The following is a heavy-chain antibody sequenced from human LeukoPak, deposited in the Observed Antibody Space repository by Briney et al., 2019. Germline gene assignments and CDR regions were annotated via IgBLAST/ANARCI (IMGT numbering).Heavy chain of an antibody. CDR2: IYSGGST. CDR3: ARDLRQVMYGYSSGFQVYYFDY. J-gene: IGHJ4*02. Sequence: GGSLRLSCAGSGFTCINAWRSWVRQAPGKGLEWVSVIYSGGSTYYADSVKGRFTISRDNAKNSLYLQMNSLRAEDTAVYYCARDLRQVMYGYSSGFQVYYFDYWGQGALVTVSS. V-gene: IGHV3-66*01. D-gene: IGHD6-19*01. CDR1: GFTCINAW.